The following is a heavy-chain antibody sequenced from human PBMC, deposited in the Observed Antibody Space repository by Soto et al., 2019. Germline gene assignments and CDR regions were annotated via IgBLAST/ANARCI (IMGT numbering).Heavy chain of an antibody. Sequence: PGESLKISCKGSGCSFISYWITWVRQKPGKGLEWMGRIDPSDSQTYYSPSFRGHVTISVTKSITTVFLQWSSLRASDTAMYYCARQIYDSDTGPNFQYYFDSWGQGTPVTVSS. V-gene: IGHV5-10-1*01. CDR1: GCSFISYW. CDR2: IDPSDSQT. J-gene: IGHJ4*02. D-gene: IGHD3-22*01. CDR3: ARQIYDSDTGPNFQYYFDS.